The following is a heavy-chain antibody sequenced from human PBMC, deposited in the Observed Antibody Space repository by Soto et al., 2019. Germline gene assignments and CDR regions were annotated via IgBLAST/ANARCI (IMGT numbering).Heavy chain of an antibody. D-gene: IGHD3-9*01. Sequence: VQLVETGGGLIQPGGSLRLSCAASGFTVSSNYMSWVRQAPGKGLEWVSVITASAASTYYADSVKGRFTISRDNSKNTLYLQMNSLRAEDTAVYYCARVTGYYYFDYWGQGTLVTVSS. J-gene: IGHJ4*02. CDR3: ARVTGYYYFDY. CDR1: GFTVSSNY. CDR2: ITASAAST. V-gene: IGHV3-53*02.